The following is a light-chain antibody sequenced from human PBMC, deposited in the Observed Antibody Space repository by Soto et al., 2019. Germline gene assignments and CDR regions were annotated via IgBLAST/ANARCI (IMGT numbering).Light chain of an antibody. CDR3: QLYRGYSWT. Sequence: DIQMTQSPSTLSASGEDRVTITCRASQSVTSGLAWYQQKPGKAPNLLIYKASNLEYGVSSRFSGSGYGTEFTLTISSLQPDDFATYYCQLYRGYSWTFGQGTKVEIK. V-gene: IGKV1-5*03. J-gene: IGKJ1*01. CDR1: QSVTSG. CDR2: KAS.